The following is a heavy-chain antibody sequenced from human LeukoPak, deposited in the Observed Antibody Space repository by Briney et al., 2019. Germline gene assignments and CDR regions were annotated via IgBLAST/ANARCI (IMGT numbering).Heavy chain of an antibody. CDR1: GFTFSSYS. CDR3: ASGDYYDSSGYYGFYFQH. D-gene: IGHD3-22*01. CDR2: ISSSSSYI. V-gene: IGHV3-21*01. Sequence: GGSLRLACAASGFTFSSYSMSSVRQAPGKGLEWDSSISSSSSYIYYAASEKSRFTISRDNAKNSLYLQMNSLRADDTAVYYCASGDYYDSSGYYGFYFQHWGQGTLVTVSS. J-gene: IGHJ1*01.